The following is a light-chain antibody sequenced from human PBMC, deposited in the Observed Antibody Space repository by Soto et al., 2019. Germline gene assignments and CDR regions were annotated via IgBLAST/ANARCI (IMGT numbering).Light chain of an antibody. V-gene: IGLV2-14*03. CDR1: SGDIGGYNY. J-gene: IGLJ1*01. Sequence: QSVLTQPASVSGSPGQSIAISCTGTSGDIGGYNYVSWYQQHPGRAPKLMIYDVSNRPSGVSTRFSGSKSDNPASLIISGRQPEDVRDYDCLSYRTSSTYVFGTGSKLPVL. CDR2: DVS. CDR3: LSYRTSSTYV.